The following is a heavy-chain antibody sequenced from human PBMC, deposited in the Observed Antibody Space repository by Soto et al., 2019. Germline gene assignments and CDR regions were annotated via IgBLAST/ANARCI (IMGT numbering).Heavy chain of an antibody. CDR2: ISWNSGSI. J-gene: IGHJ6*03. CDR3: AKGGWFGELLSELRLSPDYYYYYYMDV. V-gene: IGHV3-9*01. CDR1: GFTFDDYA. Sequence: GGSLRLSCAASGFTFDDYAMHWVRQAPGKGLEWVSGISWNSGSIGYADSVKGRFTISRDNAKNSLYLQMNSLRAEDTALYYCAKGGWFGELLSELRLSPDYYYYYYMDVWGKGTTVTVSS. D-gene: IGHD3-10*01.